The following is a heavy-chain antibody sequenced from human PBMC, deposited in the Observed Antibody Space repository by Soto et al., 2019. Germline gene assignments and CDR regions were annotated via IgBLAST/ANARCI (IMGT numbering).Heavy chain of an antibody. Sequence: EVQLVESGGGLVKPGGSLRLSCAASGFSFSNAWMNWVRQAPGKGLEWFGRIKRKIDGEATDYAGPVKGRFTVFRDESNSALYLQMNSLKGEDTAGYYCTTGSVEGVWGQGTTVTVS. CDR3: TTGSVEGV. V-gene: IGHV3-15*07. CDR2: IKRKIDGEAT. D-gene: IGHD2-15*01. CDR1: GFSFSNAW. J-gene: IGHJ6*02.